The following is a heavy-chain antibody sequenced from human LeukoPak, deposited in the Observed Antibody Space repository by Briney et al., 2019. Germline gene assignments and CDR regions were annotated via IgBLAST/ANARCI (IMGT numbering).Heavy chain of an antibody. CDR2: ISYDGSNK. Sequence: GRSLRLSCAASGFTFSSYAMHWIRQAPGKGLEWVAVISYDGSNKYYADSVKGRFTISRDNSKNTLYLQMNSLRAEDTAVYYCARDPTADYYYYMDVWGKGTTVTVSS. J-gene: IGHJ6*03. CDR1: GFTFSSYA. D-gene: IGHD4-17*01. CDR3: ARDPTADYYYYMDV. V-gene: IGHV3-30*01.